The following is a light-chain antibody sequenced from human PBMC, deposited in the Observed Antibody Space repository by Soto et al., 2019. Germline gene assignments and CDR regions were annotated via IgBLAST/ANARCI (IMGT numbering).Light chain of an antibody. CDR1: SSDIGAYNS. V-gene: IGLV2-8*01. Sequence: QSALTQPPSASGSPGQSVTISCTGTSSDIGAYNSVSWYQQLPGKAPKLMIYEVNKRPSGVLDRFSGSGSGNTASLTVSGLQADDEADYYCSSYAGSSTVVFGGGTKLTVL. CDR3: SSYAGSSTVV. CDR2: EVN. J-gene: IGLJ2*01.